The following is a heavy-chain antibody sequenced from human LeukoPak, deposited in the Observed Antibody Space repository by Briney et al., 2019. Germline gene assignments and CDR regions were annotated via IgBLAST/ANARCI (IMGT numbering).Heavy chain of an antibody. Sequence: GGSLRLSCAASGFTFSSYGMHWVRQAPGKGLEWVSDISSSSSTIYYADSVKGRFTISRDNAKKSLYLQMNSLRAEDTAVYYCARDYGSGSYSWFDPWGQGTLVTVSS. CDR2: ISSSSSTI. D-gene: IGHD3-10*01. J-gene: IGHJ5*02. CDR1: GFTFSSYG. V-gene: IGHV3-48*01. CDR3: ARDYGSGSYSWFDP.